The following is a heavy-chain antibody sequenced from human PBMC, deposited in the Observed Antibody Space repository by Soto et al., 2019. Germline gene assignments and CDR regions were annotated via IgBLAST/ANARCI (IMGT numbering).Heavy chain of an antibody. CDR1: GYTFTSYG. Sequence: QVQLVQSGAEVKKPGASVKVSCKDSGYTFTSYGISWVRQAPGQGLEWMGWISAYNGNTNYAQKRQGRVPMTTHTSTSTADMGRRSLRSDAPAVYYWATVTHSARWFDPWGQGSLVTVSS. CDR2: ISAYNGNT. J-gene: IGHJ5*01. D-gene: IGHD1-26*01. CDR3: ATVTHSARWFDP. V-gene: IGHV1-18*01.